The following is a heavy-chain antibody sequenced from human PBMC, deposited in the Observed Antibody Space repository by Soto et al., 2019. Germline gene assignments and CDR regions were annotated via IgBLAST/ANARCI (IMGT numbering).Heavy chain of an antibody. CDR2: IYPSGTI. D-gene: IGHD3-16*01. J-gene: IGHJ4*02. CDR3: ATYTAFAKYYFDY. CDR1: GVSITTNGYP. Sequence: TLSLTCAVSGVSITTNGYPWSWIRQPPGKGLEWIGYIYPSGTIFYNPSLNSRVTISADTSNNQFSLKLTSVTAADTAVYFCATYTAFAKYYFDYWGRGTLVTVSS. V-gene: IGHV4-30-2*01.